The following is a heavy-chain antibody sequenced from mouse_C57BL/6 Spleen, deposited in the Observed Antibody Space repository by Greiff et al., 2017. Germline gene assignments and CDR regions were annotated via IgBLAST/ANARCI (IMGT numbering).Heavy chain of an antibody. CDR3: ARSLGLRHDY. Sequence: QVQLQQPGTELVKPGASVKLSCTASGYTFTSYWMHWVRQMPGQGLEWIGNINPSNGGTNYNEKFKSKGTLTVDKASSTAYMQLSRLTSEDSAVYYCARSLGLRHDYWGQGTTLTVSS. D-gene: IGHD1-1*01. CDR1: GYTFTSYW. CDR2: INPSNGGT. V-gene: IGHV1-53*01. J-gene: IGHJ2*01.